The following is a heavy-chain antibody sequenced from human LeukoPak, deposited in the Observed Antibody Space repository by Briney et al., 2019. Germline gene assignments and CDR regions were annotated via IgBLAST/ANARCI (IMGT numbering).Heavy chain of an antibody. V-gene: IGHV1-2*02. Sequence: ASVKVSCKASGYTFTGYYMHWVRQAPGQGLEWMGWINPNSGGTNYAQKFQGRVTMTRDTSISTAYMELSRLRSDDTAVYYCARDRITMVRGVITSFMDVWGKGTTVTVSS. J-gene: IGHJ6*03. CDR3: ARDRITMVRGVITSFMDV. CDR1: GYTFTGYY. D-gene: IGHD3-10*01. CDR2: INPNSGGT.